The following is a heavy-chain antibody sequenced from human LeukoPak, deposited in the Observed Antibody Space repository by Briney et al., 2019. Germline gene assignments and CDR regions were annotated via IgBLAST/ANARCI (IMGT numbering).Heavy chain of an antibody. Sequence: GGSLRLSCAASGFTFSNSAMSWVRQAPGKGLEWVSGSSDSASTTYYADSVKGRFTISRDNSKNTLYLQMNSLRAEDTALYYCAKGLRLWGRGTMVTVSS. V-gene: IGHV3-23*01. D-gene: IGHD3-3*01. J-gene: IGHJ3*01. CDR1: GFTFSNSA. CDR3: AKGLRL. CDR2: SSDSASTT.